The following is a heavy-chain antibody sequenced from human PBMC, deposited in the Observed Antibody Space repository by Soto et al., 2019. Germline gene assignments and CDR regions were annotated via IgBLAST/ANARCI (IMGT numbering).Heavy chain of an antibody. J-gene: IGHJ5*02. CDR1: GGSISGSYYY. Sequence: SETLSLTCAVSGGSISGSYYYWGWLRQSPGKGPEWIGSVFYTGFTSYNPSLESRVSVSVDTSKNQFSLKVSGVSAADTAVYYCARGARRSSSWTLEGFDPWGQGTLVTVSS. CDR3: ARGARRSSSWTLEGFDP. CDR2: VFYTGFT. V-gene: IGHV4-39*01. D-gene: IGHD6-13*01.